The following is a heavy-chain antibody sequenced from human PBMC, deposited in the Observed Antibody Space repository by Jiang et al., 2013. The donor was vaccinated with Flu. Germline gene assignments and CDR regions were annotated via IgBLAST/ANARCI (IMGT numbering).Heavy chain of an antibody. D-gene: IGHD4-17*01. CDR3: AKDMPDYGYNPFDS. Sequence: GGSPDGLSCAASGFTFDSYAMSWVRQAPGKGLEWISRVRGSGDTTYYADSVKGRFTISRDNSKNTLYLQMNSLRADDTATYYCAKDMPDYGYNPFDSWGQGALVTVSS. J-gene: IGHJ4*02. V-gene: IGHV3-23*01. CDR1: GFTFDSYA. CDR2: VRGSGDTT.